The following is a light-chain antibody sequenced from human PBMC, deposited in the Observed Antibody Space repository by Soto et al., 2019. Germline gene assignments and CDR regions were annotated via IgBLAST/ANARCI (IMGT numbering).Light chain of an antibody. CDR2: YDN. J-gene: IGLJ1*01. V-gene: IGLV1-44*01. CDR1: NSNIGSNT. Sequence: QSVLTQPPSASGTPGQRVTISCSGSNSNIGSNTVNWYQQPPGTAPKLLIYYDNLRPSGVPDRISGSKSGTSASLDISGLQSDDEADYYCAAWDDSLNGRVFGTGTKLTVL. CDR3: AAWDDSLNGRV.